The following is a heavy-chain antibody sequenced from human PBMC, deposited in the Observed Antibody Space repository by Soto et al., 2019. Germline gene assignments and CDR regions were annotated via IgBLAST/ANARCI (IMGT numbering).Heavy chain of an antibody. Sequence: GGSLRLSCAASGFTFSSYGMHWVRQAPGKGLEWVAVIWYDGSNKYYADSVKGRFTISRDNSKNTLYLQMNSLRAEDTAVYYCARYMVRGVITPNYYGMDVWGQGTTVTVSS. CDR3: ARYMVRGVITPNYYGMDV. D-gene: IGHD3-10*01. J-gene: IGHJ6*02. CDR1: GFTFSSYG. V-gene: IGHV3-33*01. CDR2: IWYDGSNK.